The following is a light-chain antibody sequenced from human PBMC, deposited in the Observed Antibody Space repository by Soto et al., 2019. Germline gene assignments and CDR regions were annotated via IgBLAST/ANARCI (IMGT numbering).Light chain of an antibody. CDR2: GAS. V-gene: IGKV3-15*01. J-gene: IGKJ5*01. CDR1: QSVSSSY. Sequence: EIVLTQSPGTLSLSPGERATLSCRASQSVSSSYLAWYQQKPCQAPRLLIYGASTRATGIPARFSGSGSGTELTLTISSLQSEDFAVYFCQQYNNWPPITFGQGTRLEIK. CDR3: QQYNNWPPIT.